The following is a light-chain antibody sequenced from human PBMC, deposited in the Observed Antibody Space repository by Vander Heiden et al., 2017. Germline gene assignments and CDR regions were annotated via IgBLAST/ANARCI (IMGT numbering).Light chain of an antibody. CDR3: QQHNNWTPWT. Sequence: EIVMTQPPATLSVSPGERATLSCRVSPSGNSNLAWYQQKPGQAPRLLIYGASTRATGIPARFSGSRSGTEFTLTISSLQSEDVAVYYCQQHNNWTPWTFGHGTKVEIK. CDR1: PSGNSN. J-gene: IGKJ1*01. V-gene: IGKV3-15*01. CDR2: GAS.